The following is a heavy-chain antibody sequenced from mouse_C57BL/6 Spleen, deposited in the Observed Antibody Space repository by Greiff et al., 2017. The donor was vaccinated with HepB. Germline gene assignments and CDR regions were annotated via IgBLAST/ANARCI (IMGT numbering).Heavy chain of an antibody. Sequence: QVQLKQPGAELVKPGASVKLSCKASGYTFTSYWMHWVKQRPGRGLEWIGRIDPNSGGTKYNEKFKSKATLTVDKPSSTAYMQLSSLTSEDSAVYYCAPSYGSSYYAMDYWGQGTSVTVSS. V-gene: IGHV1-72*01. CDR1: GYTFTSYW. D-gene: IGHD1-1*01. CDR2: IDPNSGGT. J-gene: IGHJ4*01. CDR3: APSYGSSYYAMDY.